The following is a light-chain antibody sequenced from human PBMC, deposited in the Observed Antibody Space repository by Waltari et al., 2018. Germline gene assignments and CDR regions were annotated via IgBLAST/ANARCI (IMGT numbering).Light chain of an antibody. CDR1: NIGGKS. V-gene: IGLV3-21*01. Sequence: SYVLTQPPSMSVAPGKTARITCGGSNIGGKSVQWYQQKPGQAPVLVMHYNTDRPPGAPRRCSGSNSGNTATLTINRVEAGDEADYYCQVWGDEIGPYVIFGGGTKLTGL. CDR2: YNT. CDR3: QVWGDEIGPYVI. J-gene: IGLJ2*01.